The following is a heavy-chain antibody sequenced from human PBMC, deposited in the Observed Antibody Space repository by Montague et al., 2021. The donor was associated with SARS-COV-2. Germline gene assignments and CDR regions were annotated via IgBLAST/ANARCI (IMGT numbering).Heavy chain of an antibody. D-gene: IGHD2-2*02. CDR2: INHGGST. V-gene: IGHV4-34*01. Sequence: SEALSLTCAVHGGSFSGYYWNWIRQPPGKGLEWIGEINHGGSTNYNPSLQSRITISADTSKNQFPLKVTSVAAADTAVYYCARLGEGVVPAPILGVGPFYSYYYMDVWGKGTTVTVYS. CDR3: ARLGEGVVPAPILGVGPFYSYYYMDV. J-gene: IGHJ6*03. CDR1: GGSFSGYY.